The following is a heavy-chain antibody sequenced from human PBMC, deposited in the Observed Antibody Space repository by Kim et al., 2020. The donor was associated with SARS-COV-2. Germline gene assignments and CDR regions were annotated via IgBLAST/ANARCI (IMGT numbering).Heavy chain of an antibody. J-gene: IGHJ4*02. D-gene: IGHD6-25*01. Sequence: IYYADSVKCRFTITRDNAKNSLYLQMNSLRAEDTAVYYCARGGLEAAFDYWGQGTLVTVSS. CDR3: ARGGLEAAFDY. V-gene: IGHV3-21*01. CDR2: I.